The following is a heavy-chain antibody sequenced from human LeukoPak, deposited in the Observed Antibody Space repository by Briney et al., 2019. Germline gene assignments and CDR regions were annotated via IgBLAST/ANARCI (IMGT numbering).Heavy chain of an antibody. D-gene: IGHD5-24*01. CDR3: ARCLQADGYTPGDY. CDR1: GYIFTNYW. V-gene: IGHV5-51*01. J-gene: IGHJ4*02. CDR2: INPGDSDT. Sequence: GESLKISCKGSGYIFTNYWIGLVRQMPGKGLEWMGIINPGDSDTRYSPSFQGQVTLSADKSISTAYLQWSSLKASDNAMYYCARCLQADGYTPGDYWGQGTLVTVSS.